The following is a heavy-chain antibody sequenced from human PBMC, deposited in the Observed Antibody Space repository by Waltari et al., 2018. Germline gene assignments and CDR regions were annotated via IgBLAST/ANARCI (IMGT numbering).Heavy chain of an antibody. J-gene: IGHJ3*01. V-gene: IGHV1-69-2*01. Sequence: EVQLLQSGTELKKPGSTVKISCQVSGYRFTDYYIHWVQQATGKGPQWMGLVDPEDGETIYAERFQGRVTITADTSTETAFMELSSLTSDDTAVHYCVTALGDRSSASRPFDVWGLGTLITVSS. CDR2: VDPEDGET. CDR1: GYRFTDYY. D-gene: IGHD3-10*01. CDR3: VTALGDRSSASRPFDV.